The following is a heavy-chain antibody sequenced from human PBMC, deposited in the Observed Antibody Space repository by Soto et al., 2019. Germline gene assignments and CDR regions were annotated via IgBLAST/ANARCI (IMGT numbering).Heavy chain of an antibody. CDR1: GGSISSGGYY. J-gene: IGHJ4*02. Sequence: ETLSLTCTVSGGSISSGGYYWSWVRQAPGKGLVWVSHITTDGGSTNYADSVKGRFTISRDNAKDTLYLYMSSLRVDDTAVYYCARDRDIVGASPLAYWGQGTLVTVSS. D-gene: IGHD1-26*01. CDR2: ITTDGGST. V-gene: IGHV3-74*01. CDR3: ARDRDIVGASPLAY.